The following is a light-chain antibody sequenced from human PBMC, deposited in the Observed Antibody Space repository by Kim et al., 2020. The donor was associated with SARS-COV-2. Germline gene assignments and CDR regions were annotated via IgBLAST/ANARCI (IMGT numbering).Light chain of an antibody. V-gene: IGKV3-20*01. Sequence: PGNRVTHSCRASQGISGSFLAWYQQKPSQAPRPLIQGASNGTTGTPDRVSGSGSGTDFTLTISRLEPEDFAVYYCQHYDTSPPSYTFGQGTKLEI. CDR1: QGISGSF. CDR3: QHYDTSPPSYT. CDR2: GAS. J-gene: IGKJ2*01.